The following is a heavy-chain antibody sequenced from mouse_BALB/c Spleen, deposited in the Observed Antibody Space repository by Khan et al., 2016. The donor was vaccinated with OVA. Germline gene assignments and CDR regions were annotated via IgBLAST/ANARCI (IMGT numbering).Heavy chain of an antibody. J-gene: IGHJ4*01. V-gene: IGHV2-6-4*01. CDR2: IWGGGDT. CDR3: AIAYYRYDGYYAMDY. D-gene: IGHD2-14*01. CDR1: GFSLSRYN. Sequence: QVQLQQSGPGLVAPSQSLSLTCTVSGFSLSRYNIYWVRQPPGKGLEWLGMIWGGGDTDYNSTLKSRLSISKDNSNSQVFLQVKSLQTDDSVMYHCAIAYYRYDGYYAMDYWGQGTSVTVFS.